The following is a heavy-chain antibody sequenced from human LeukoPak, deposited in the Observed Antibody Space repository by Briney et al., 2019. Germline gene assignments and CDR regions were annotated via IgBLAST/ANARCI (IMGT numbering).Heavy chain of an antibody. D-gene: IGHD3-3*01. CDR2: IYYSGST. CDR1: GGSFSGYY. J-gene: IGHJ3*02. Sequence: ETLSLTCAVYGGSFSGYYWSWIRQPPGKGLEWIGSIYYSGSTYYNPSLKSRVTISVDTSKNQFSLKLSSVTAADTAVYYCARSISSNVLRFLEWLPPDARNDAFDIWGQGTMVTASS. CDR3: ARSISSNVLRFLEWLPPDARNDAFDI. V-gene: IGHV4-34*01.